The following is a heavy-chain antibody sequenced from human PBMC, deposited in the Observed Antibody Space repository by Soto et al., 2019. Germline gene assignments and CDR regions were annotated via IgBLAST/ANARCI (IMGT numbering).Heavy chain of an antibody. V-gene: IGHV3-7*01. CDR1: GFTFSSYW. CDR3: ARDATYYDFWSALTRPPGYYFDY. D-gene: IGHD3-3*01. CDR2: IKQDGSEK. Sequence: LRLSCAASGFTFSSYWMSWVRQAPGKGLEWVANIKQDGSEKYYVDSVKGRFTISRDNAKNSLYLQMNSLRAEDTAVYYCARDATYYDFWSALTRPPGYYFDYWGQGTLVTV. J-gene: IGHJ4*02.